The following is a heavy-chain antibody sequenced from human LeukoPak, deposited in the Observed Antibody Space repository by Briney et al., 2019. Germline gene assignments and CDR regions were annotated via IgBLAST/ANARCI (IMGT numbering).Heavy chain of an antibody. V-gene: IGHV4-39*01. CDR2: IYYSGST. Sequence: SGTLSLTCTVSGGSISISSYYWGWIRQPPGKGLEWLGSIYYSGSTYYNPSLKSRVTISVDTSKNQFSLKLSSVTAADTAVYYCARHGDSYSYGSSVDYWGQGTLVTVSS. CDR1: GGSISISSYY. D-gene: IGHD5-18*01. J-gene: IGHJ4*02. CDR3: ARHGDSYSYGSSVDY.